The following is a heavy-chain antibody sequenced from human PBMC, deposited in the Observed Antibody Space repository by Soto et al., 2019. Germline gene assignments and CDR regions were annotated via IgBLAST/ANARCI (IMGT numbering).Heavy chain of an antibody. Sequence: QVQLVQSGAEVKKPGSSVKVSCKASGGTFSSYAISWVRQAPGQGLEWMGGILPIFGTANYAQKFQGRVTITADESTSTAYMELSSLRSEDTAVYYCASTYYYGSGSYSDGMDVWGQGTTVTVSS. CDR1: GGTFSSYA. V-gene: IGHV1-69*01. CDR2: ILPIFGTA. CDR3: ASTYYYGSGSYSDGMDV. D-gene: IGHD3-10*01. J-gene: IGHJ6*02.